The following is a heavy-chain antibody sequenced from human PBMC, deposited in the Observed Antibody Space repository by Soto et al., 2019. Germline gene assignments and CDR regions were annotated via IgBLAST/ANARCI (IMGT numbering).Heavy chain of an antibody. J-gene: IGHJ6*02. CDR1: GFTFSNAW. CDR3: TTARVVVTKYGMDV. D-gene: IGHD2-21*02. V-gene: IGHV3-15*07. CDR2: IKSKTDGGTT. Sequence: EVQLVESGGGLVKPGGSLRLSCAASGFTFSNAWMNWVRQAPGKGQEWVGRIKSKTDGGTTDYAAPVKGRFTISRDDSKNTLYLQMNSLKTEDTAVYYCTTARVVVTKYGMDVWGQGTTVTDSS.